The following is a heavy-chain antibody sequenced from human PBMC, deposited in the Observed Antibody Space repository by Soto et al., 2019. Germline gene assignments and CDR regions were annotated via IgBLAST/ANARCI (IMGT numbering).Heavy chain of an antibody. Sequence: SETLSLTCTVSSGSVSGGPYYWTWIRQPPGKGLEWIGYVYYTGTTNYNPSLKSRVTISLDTSKNQFSLKLTSVTAADTAVYYCARDAKVETDIGRYYYYDMDVWGQVTTVTVSS. CDR2: VYYTGTT. CDR3: ARDAKVETDIGRYYYYDMDV. CDR1: SGSVSGGPYY. V-gene: IGHV4-61*01. J-gene: IGHJ6*02. D-gene: IGHD5-18*01.